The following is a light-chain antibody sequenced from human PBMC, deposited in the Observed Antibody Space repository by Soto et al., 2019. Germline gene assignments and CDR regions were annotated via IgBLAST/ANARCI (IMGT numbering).Light chain of an antibody. CDR3: QRRSNWSTT. CDR1: QSVSSY. CDR2: DAS. J-gene: IGKJ1*01. Sequence: EIVLTQSPATLSLSPGERATLSCRASQSVSSYLAWYQQKPGQPPRLLIYDASNRATDIPARFSGSGSGTDFTLTISSLEPEDFAVYYCQRRSNWSTTFGQGTKVDIK. V-gene: IGKV3-11*01.